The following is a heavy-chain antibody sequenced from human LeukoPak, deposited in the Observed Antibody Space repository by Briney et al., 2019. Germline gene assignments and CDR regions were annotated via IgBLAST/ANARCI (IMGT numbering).Heavy chain of an antibody. V-gene: IGHV3-23*01. CDR2: ISGSGGST. D-gene: IGHD3-10*01. J-gene: IGHJ6*03. Sequence: GGSLRLSCAAYGFTFSSYAMSWVRQAPGKGLEWVSAISGSGGSTYYADSVKGRFTISRDNSKNTLYLQMNSLRAEDTAVYYCAKDPFFGDYYYYYMDVWGKGTTVTVSS. CDR3: AKDPFFGDYYYYYMDV. CDR1: GFTFSSYA.